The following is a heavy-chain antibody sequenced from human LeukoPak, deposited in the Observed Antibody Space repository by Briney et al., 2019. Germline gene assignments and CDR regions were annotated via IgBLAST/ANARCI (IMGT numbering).Heavy chain of an antibody. CDR2: IYYSGST. CDR1: GGSISSYY. V-gene: IGHV4-59*08. D-gene: IGHD4-23*01. Sequence: SETLSLTCTVSGGSISSYYWSWIRQPPGRGLEGIGYIYYSGSTNYNPSLKSRVTISVDTSKNQFSLKLSSVTAADTAVYYCARQAPISAFSDYGGTNYYYYYGMDVWGQGTTVTVSS. CDR3: ARQAPISAFSDYGGTNYYYYYGMDV. J-gene: IGHJ6*02.